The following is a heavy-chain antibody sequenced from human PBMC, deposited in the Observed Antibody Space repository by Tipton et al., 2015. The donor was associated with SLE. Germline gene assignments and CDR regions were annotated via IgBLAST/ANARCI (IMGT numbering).Heavy chain of an antibody. J-gene: IGHJ6*02. CDR2: MYYSGST. D-gene: IGHD1-14*01. CDR1: GGSISSFY. V-gene: IGHV4-59*01. CDR3: AGSNRAGYFYYGMDV. Sequence: TLSLTCTVSGGSISSFYWSWIRQPPGKGLEWIGYMYYSGSTNYNPSLKSRVTIFVDTSKNLISLKLSSVTAADTAVYYWAGSNRAGYFYYGMDVWGQGSTVTVSS.